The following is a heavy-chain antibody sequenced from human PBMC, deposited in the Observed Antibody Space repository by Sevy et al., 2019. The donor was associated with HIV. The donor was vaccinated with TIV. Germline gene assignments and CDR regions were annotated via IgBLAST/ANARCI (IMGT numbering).Heavy chain of an antibody. Sequence: GGSLRLSCAASGFTFNTYTMNWVRQTPWKGLEWVSSITSSSGYIYYADSVKGRFAISRDNGENSLYLQMDSLRVEDTGVYYCAREHSGGSYYFDNWGQGAQGHRLL. J-gene: IGHJ5*02. D-gene: IGHD3-22*01. CDR3: AREHSGGSYYFDN. CDR2: ITSSSGYI. CDR1: GFTFNTYT. V-gene: IGHV3-21*01.